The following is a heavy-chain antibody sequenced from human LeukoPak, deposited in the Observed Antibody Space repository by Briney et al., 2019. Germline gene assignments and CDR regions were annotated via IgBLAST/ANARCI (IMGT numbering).Heavy chain of an antibody. CDR2: INIISSEI. CDR3: AKYQRQWLPKGGFDY. D-gene: IGHD6-19*01. Sequence: AGGSLRLSCAASGFTFSSYSMNWVRQAPGKGLEWVSYINIISSEIYYGDSVKGRFTISTDNAKNTLYLQMDNLRAEDTAVYYCAKYQRQWLPKGGFDYWGQGTLVTVSS. V-gene: IGHV3-48*01. J-gene: IGHJ4*02. CDR1: GFTFSSYS.